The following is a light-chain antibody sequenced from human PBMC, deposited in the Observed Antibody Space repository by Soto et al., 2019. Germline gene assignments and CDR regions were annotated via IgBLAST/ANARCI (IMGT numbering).Light chain of an antibody. J-gene: IGKJ2*01. V-gene: IGKV1-39*01. CDR2: AAS. Sequence: DIQMTQSPSSLSASVGDRVIITCRASQSISSYFDWYQQKPGKSPNLLIYAASTLQSGVPSRFRGSGSGTDFTLTISNLQPEDFATYYCLQSYSAPYTFGQGTKLEIK. CDR3: LQSYSAPYT. CDR1: QSISSY.